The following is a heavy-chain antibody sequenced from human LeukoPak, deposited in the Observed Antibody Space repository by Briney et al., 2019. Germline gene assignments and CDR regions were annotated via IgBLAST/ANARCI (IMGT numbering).Heavy chain of an antibody. CDR2: IDTDGNT. D-gene: IGHD5-12*01. CDR1: GFSVSSSY. CDR3: AKDRGYDFSYGMDV. J-gene: IGHJ6*02. V-gene: IGHV3-66*01. Sequence: GGSLRLPCAASGFSVSSSYMSWVRQAPGKGLEWVSVIDTDGNTHYAVSVKGRFTSSKDNSKNTLYLQMNSLRAEDTAIYYCAKDRGYDFSYGMDVWGQGTTVTVSS.